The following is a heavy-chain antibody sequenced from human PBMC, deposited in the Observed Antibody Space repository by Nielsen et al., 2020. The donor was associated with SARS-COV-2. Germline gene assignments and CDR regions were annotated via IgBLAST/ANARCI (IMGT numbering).Heavy chain of an antibody. Sequence: ASVKVSCKASGYTFTSYTIHWVRQAPGQRLEWMGWINAGNGNTKYSQKFQGRVTITRDTSASTAYMELSSLRSEDTAVFYCARYTTGLFDYWGQGTLVTVSS. D-gene: IGHD2-2*02. V-gene: IGHV1-3*01. CDR1: GYTFTSYT. J-gene: IGHJ4*02. CDR3: ARYTTGLFDY. CDR2: INAGNGNT.